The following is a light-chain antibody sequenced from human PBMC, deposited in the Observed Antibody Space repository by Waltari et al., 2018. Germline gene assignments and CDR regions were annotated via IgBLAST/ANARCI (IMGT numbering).Light chain of an antibody. J-gene: IGLJ3*02. CDR3: SLYMGSGIWV. V-gene: IGLV8-61*01. CDR2: KGS. Sequence: QTVVTQEPSLSVSPGGTVTLTCALTSGSVSTTSYASWYQQTPGQPPRTLVYKGSSRSSGVPDRFAGSSLGNKAALTIMGAQADDESNYYCSLYMGSGIWVFGGGTKLTVL. CDR1: SGSVSTTSY.